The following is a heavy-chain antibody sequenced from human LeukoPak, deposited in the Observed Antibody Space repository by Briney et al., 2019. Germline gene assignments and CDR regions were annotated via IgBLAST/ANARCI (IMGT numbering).Heavy chain of an antibody. D-gene: IGHD4-17*01. Sequence: ASVKVSCKGSRYTFTSYGISWVRQAPGQGLEWMGWASAYNGNTNYAQKLQGRVTMTTDTSTSTAYMELRSLRSDDTAVYYCARRGGKNYGDYVLYYSYMDVWGKGTTVTVSS. CDR3: ARRGGKNYGDYVLYYSYMDV. J-gene: IGHJ6*03. CDR1: RYTFTSYG. CDR2: ASAYNGNT. V-gene: IGHV1-18*01.